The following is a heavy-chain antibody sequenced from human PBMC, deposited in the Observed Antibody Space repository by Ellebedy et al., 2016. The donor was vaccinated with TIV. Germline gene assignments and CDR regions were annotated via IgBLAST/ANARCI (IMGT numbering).Heavy chain of an antibody. CDR2: ISWDGGSA. J-gene: IGHJ3*02. CDR3: ASLAPPADI. V-gene: IGHV3-43*01. CDR1: GFAFDDYT. Sequence: GGSLRLXCVASGFAFDDYTMHWVRQVPGKSLEWVSVISWDGGSANYADSVKGRVTVSRDNGKNSLFLQMNSLRIEDTALYYCASLAPPADIWGQGTMVTVSS.